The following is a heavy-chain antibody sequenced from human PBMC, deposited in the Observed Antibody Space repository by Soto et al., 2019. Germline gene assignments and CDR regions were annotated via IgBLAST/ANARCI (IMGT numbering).Heavy chain of an antibody. D-gene: IGHD1-1*01. Sequence: EVRLLESGGGLVQPGGSLRLSCAASGFTFSSYAMSWVLQAPGKGLERVSVISGSGGSTYYVDSVKGRFTNSRDNSKNTLYLQMNSLRVEDTAVYYCAKGEAGWKSYWYFDLWGRGTLVTVSS. J-gene: IGHJ2*01. V-gene: IGHV3-23*01. CDR3: AKGEAGWKSYWYFDL. CDR1: GFTFSSYA. CDR2: ISGSGGST.